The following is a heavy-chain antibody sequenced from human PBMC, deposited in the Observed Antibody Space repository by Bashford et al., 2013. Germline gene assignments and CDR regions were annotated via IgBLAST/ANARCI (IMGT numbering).Heavy chain of an antibody. CDR3: ARRSAASWHLIDP. J-gene: IGHJ5*02. D-gene: IGHD3-3*02. CDR2: IDPRDSYT. Sequence: WVRQMPGEGLEWMGRIDPRDSYTNYSPTFQGHVTLSADKSSNTAYLQWSSLRASDSGIYYCARRSAASWHLIDPWGQGTLVTVSS. V-gene: IGHV5-10-1*01.